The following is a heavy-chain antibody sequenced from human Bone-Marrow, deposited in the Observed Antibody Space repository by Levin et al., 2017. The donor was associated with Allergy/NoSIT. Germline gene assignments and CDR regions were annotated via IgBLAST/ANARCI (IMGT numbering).Heavy chain of an antibody. D-gene: IGHD3-22*01. CDR1: GGSFSSYP. V-gene: IGHV1-69*04. CDR3: ARAFYYDSSGNYRSAFDL. CDR2: IIPMPGIT. J-gene: IGHJ3*01. Sequence: GGSLRLSCKASGGSFSSYPINWVRQAPGQGLEWMGRIIPMPGITNYTQNFQERVTITADRSTSTAYMELSSLRSEDTAVDYCARAFYYDSSGNYRSAFDLWGQGTRVTVSS.